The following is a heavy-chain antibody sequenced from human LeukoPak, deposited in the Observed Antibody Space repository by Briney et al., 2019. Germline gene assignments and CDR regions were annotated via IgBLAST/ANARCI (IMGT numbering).Heavy chain of an antibody. J-gene: IGHJ4*02. CDR3: ASSWTIAEGGREYYFKF. V-gene: IGHV3-53*05. CDR1: GFTFSDHY. D-gene: IGHD6-19*01. Sequence: GGSLRLSCAASGFTFSDHYMDWVRQAPGKGLEWVSTFSQGKYYADSVKGRFTISRDNSKNTLYLQMNSLRAEDTAVYYCASSWTIAEGGREYYFKFWGQGTLVTVSS. CDR2: FSQGK.